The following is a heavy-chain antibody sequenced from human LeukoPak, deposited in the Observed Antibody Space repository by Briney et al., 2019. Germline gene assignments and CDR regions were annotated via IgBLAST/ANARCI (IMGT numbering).Heavy chain of an antibody. CDR2: ISGSGGST. CDR1: GFTFSSYA. D-gene: IGHD3-22*01. CDR3: AKGPADSSGYYFGPDY. J-gene: IGHJ4*02. Sequence: GGSLRLSCAASGFTFSSYAMSWVRQAPGKGLEWVSGISGSGGSTYYADSVKGRFTISRDNSKNTLYLQMNSLRAEDTAVYYCAKGPADSSGYYFGPDYWGQGTLVTVSS. V-gene: IGHV3-23*01.